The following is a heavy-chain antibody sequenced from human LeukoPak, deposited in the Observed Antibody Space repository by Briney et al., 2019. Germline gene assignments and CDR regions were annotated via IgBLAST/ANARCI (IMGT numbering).Heavy chain of an antibody. D-gene: IGHD6-19*01. Sequence: ASVKVSCKASGYTFTSYAMHWVRQAPGQRLEWMGWTNAGNGNTKYSQKFQGRVTITRDTSASTAYMELSSLRSEDTAVYYCARGDSSGWYGRYFQHWGQGTLVTVSS. J-gene: IGHJ1*01. V-gene: IGHV1-3*01. CDR3: ARGDSSGWYGRYFQH. CDR2: TNAGNGNT. CDR1: GYTFTSYA.